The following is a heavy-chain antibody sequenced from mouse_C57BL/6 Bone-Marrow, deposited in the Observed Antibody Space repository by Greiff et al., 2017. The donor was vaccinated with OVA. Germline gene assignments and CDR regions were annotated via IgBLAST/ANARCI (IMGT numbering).Heavy chain of an antibody. CDR1: GYAFSSSW. V-gene: IGHV1-82*01. J-gene: IGHJ3*01. Sequence: VKLQESGPELVKPGASVKISCKASGYAFSSSWMNWVKQRPGKGLEWIGRIYPGDGDTNYNGKFKGKATLTADKSSSTAYMQLSSLTSEDSAVYFCARDYGSSYGAYWGQGTLVTVSA. D-gene: IGHD1-1*01. CDR2: IYPGDGDT. CDR3: ARDYGSSYGAY.